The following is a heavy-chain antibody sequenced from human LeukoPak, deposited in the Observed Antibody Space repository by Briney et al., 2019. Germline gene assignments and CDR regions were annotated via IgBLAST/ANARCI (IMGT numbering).Heavy chain of an antibody. CDR3: AREAPGAHNHFDY. V-gene: IGHV3-48*02. Sequence: PGGSLRLSCAVSGFTFSSYTMNWVRQAPGKGLEWLSYISSSSSTIYYADSVKGRFTISRDDAKNSLYLQMNSLRDEDTAVYYCAREAPGAHNHFDYWGQGTLVTVSS. CDR2: ISSSSSTI. CDR1: GFTFSSYT. D-gene: IGHD1-26*01. J-gene: IGHJ4*02.